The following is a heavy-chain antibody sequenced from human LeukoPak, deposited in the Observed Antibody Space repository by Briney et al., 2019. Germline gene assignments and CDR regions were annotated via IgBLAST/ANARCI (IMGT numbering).Heavy chain of an antibody. V-gene: IGHV3-30-3*01. Sequence: GWSLRLSCAASGFTFSSYAMHWVRQAPGKGLEWVAVISYDGSNKYYADSVKGRFTISRDNSKNTLYLQMNSLRAEDTAVHYCARATTVTGPDVWGQGTTVTVSS. CDR1: GFTFSSYA. CDR2: ISYDGSNK. CDR3: ARATTVTGPDV. J-gene: IGHJ6*02. D-gene: IGHD4-17*01.